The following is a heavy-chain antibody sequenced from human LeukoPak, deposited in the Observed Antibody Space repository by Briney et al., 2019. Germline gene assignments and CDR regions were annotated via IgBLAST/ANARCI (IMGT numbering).Heavy chain of an antibody. CDR1: GGSISSYY. J-gene: IGHJ2*01. CDR2: IYYSGST. D-gene: IGHD3-10*01. V-gene: IGHV4-59*01. CDR3: ARDRALKGYFDL. Sequence: SETLSLTCTVSGGSISSYYWSWIRQPPGKGLEWIGYIYYSGSTNYNPSLKSRVTISVDTSKNQFSLKLSSVTAADTAVYYCARDRALKGYFDLWGRGTLVTVSS.